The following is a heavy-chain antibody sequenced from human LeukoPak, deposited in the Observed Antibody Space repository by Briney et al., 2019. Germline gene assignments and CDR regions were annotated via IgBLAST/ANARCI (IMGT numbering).Heavy chain of an antibody. CDR3: VRGSFGPDI. V-gene: IGHV3-23*01. J-gene: IGHJ3*02. D-gene: IGHD3/OR15-3a*01. Sequence: GGSLRLSCAASGFXFSSYAMNWVRQAPGKGLEWVSGISSSGGTTYYADSVKGRFTISRDNAKNTLYLQMNSLRAEDTAIYYCVRGSFGPDIWGQGTMVTVSS. CDR2: ISSSGGTT. CDR1: GFXFSSYA.